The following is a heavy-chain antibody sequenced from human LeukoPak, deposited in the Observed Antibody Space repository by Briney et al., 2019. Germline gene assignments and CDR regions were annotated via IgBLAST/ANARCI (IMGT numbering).Heavy chain of an antibody. CDR3: ARDESDSSGFISLFDY. CDR2: IKQDGSEK. Sequence: GGSLRLPCAASGFTFSSYWMSWVRQAPGKGLEWVANIKQDGSEKYYEDSVKGRFTISRDNAKNSLYLQMDSLRAEDTAVYYCARDESDSSGFISLFDYWGQGTLVTVSS. CDR1: GFTFSSYW. D-gene: IGHD3-22*01. J-gene: IGHJ4*02. V-gene: IGHV3-7*01.